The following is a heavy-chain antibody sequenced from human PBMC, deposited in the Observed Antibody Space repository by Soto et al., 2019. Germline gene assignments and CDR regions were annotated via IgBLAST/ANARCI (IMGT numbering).Heavy chain of an antibody. CDR3: ARVEVAAIRCFYYYGSDV. CDR1: GYTFTSYG. J-gene: IGHJ6*02. Sequence: SVKVSCKASGYTFTSYGISWVRQAPGQGLEWMGGIIPIFGTSNYAQRFQDRVTITADDSTSTAYMELSSLRFEDTAVYYCARVEVAAIRCFYYYGSDVWG. D-gene: IGHD5-12*01. V-gene: IGHV1-69*13. CDR2: IIPIFGTS.